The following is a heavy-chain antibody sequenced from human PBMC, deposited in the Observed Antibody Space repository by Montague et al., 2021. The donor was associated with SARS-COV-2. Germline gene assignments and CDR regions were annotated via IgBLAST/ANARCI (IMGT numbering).Heavy chain of an antibody. J-gene: IGHJ4*02. V-gene: IGHV4-39*01. CDR3: ARHLPGIVVAEPAAADY. CDR1: GGSISSSSYY. CDR2: FYYSGST. D-gene: IGHD6-19*01. Sequence: SETLSLTCTVSGGSISSSSYYWGWIRQPPGKGLEWIGSFYYSGSTYYNPSLKSRVTISVDTSKNQFSLKMSSVTAADTAVYYCARHLPGIVVAEPAAADYWAREPWSPSPQ.